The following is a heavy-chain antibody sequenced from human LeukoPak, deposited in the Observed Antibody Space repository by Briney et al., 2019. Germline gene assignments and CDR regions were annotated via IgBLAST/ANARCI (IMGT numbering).Heavy chain of an antibody. J-gene: IGHJ4*02. CDR2: IYSGGAT. Sequence: GGSLRLSCAASGVTVGSNYMIWVRQAPGKGLEWVSRIYSGGATYYADSVKGRFTISRDSSKNTLLLQMNSLRAEDTAVYYCARDPPAVKSGTYGWGQGTLVTVSS. CDR1: GVTVGSNY. D-gene: IGHD4-11*01. V-gene: IGHV3-66*01. CDR3: ARDPPAVKSGTYG.